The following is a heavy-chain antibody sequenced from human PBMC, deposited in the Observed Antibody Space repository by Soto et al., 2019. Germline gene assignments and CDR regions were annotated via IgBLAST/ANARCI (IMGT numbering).Heavy chain of an antibody. CDR3: AIADYGDDDY. Sequence: GPEAKKPGASVKVSCKASGYTFATPTISWLRQAPGQGPEWMGWIKAYSGNTNYAQKLQGRLTMTPDTSTSTAYMELRSLTTDDTAIYYCAIADYGDDDYWGQGTLVTVCS. CDR2: IKAYSGNT. CDR1: GYTFATPT. J-gene: IGHJ4*02. V-gene: IGHV1-18*01. D-gene: IGHD4-17*01.